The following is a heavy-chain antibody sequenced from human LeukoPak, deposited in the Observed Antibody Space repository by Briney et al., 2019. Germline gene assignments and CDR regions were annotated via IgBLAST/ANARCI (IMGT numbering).Heavy chain of an antibody. D-gene: IGHD6-19*01. J-gene: IGHJ4*02. CDR2: IYPGDSDT. V-gene: IGHV5-51*01. CDR3: ARVGSIAVAGAFDY. Sequence: GESLKIPCKGSGYSFTSYWIGWVRQMPGKGLEWMGIIYPGDSDTRYSPSFQGQVTISADKSIITDYLQWSSRKASDTAMYYCARVGSIAVAGAFDYWGQGTLVSVSS. CDR1: GYSFTSYW.